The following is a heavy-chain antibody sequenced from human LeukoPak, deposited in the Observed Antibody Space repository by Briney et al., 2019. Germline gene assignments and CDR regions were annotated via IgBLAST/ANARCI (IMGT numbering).Heavy chain of an antibody. CDR1: GGSISSYY. Sequence: SETLSLTCTVSGGSISSYYWSWIRQPPGKGLEWIGYIYYSGSTNYNPSLKSRVTISVDTSKNQFSLKLSSVTAADTAVYYCARGGITMVRGVISYWGQGTLVTVSS. V-gene: IGHV4-59*12. J-gene: IGHJ4*02. CDR2: IYYSGST. CDR3: ARGGITMVRGVISY. D-gene: IGHD3-10*01.